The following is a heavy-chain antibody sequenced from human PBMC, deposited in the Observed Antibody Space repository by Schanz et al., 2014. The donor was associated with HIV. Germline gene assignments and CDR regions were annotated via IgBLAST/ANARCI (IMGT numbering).Heavy chain of an antibody. CDR2: IIPMLGTA. D-gene: IGHD2-21*01. CDR1: GGTFSRHA. V-gene: IGHV1-69*06. Sequence: QVQLVQSGAEVKKPGSSVKVSCKASGGTFSRHAINWVRQAPGQGLEWMGGIIPMLGTATYAQKFQGRVMITADKSTSTVYMELRSLRSEDTAVYYCAREPDVVVSQNHYYYYGMDVWGQGTTVTVSS. CDR3: AREPDVVVSQNHYYYYGMDV. J-gene: IGHJ6*02.